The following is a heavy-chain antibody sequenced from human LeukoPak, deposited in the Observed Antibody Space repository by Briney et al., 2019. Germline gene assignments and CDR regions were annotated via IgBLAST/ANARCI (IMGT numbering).Heavy chain of an antibody. J-gene: IGHJ4*02. CDR1: GYTFTSYA. CDR2: INAGNGNT. D-gene: IGHD6-13*01. Sequence: ASVKVSCKASGYTFTSYAMHWVRQAPGQRLEWMGWINAGNGNTKYSQKFQGRVTITRDTSASTAYMELSSLRSEDTAVYYCARDPSLSSWYDHFDYWGQGTLVTVSS. V-gene: IGHV1-3*01. CDR3: ARDPSLSSWYDHFDY.